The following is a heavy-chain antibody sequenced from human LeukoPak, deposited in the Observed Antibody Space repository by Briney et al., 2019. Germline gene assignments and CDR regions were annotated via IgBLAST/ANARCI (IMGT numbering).Heavy chain of an antibody. CDR3: ATLTGTTGSDDY. CDR1: GFTFSISA. Sequence: GTSLRLSCAASGFTFSISAMHWVRQAPGKGLEWVAVISFDGSNKYYADSVKGRFTVSGDNSKSTLFLQMSTLRAEDTAVYYCATLTGTTGSDDYWGQGTLVTVSS. J-gene: IGHJ4*02. V-gene: IGHV3-30*04. CDR2: ISFDGSNK. D-gene: IGHD1-20*01.